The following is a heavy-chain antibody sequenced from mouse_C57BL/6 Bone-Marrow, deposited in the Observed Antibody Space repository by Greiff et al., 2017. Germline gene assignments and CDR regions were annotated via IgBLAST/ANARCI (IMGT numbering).Heavy chain of an antibody. CDR1: GFSFNTYA. J-gene: IGHJ1*03. V-gene: IGHV10-1*01. CDR3: VRHEEGDGSGWYFDV. Sequence: EVKLVESGGGLVQPKGSLKLSCAASGFSFNTYAMNWVRQAPGKGLEWVARIRSKSNNYATYYADSVKDRFTISRDDSESMLYLQMNNLKTEDTAMYYCVRHEEGDGSGWYFDVWGTGTTVTVSS. D-gene: IGHD1-1*01. CDR2: IRSKSNNYAT.